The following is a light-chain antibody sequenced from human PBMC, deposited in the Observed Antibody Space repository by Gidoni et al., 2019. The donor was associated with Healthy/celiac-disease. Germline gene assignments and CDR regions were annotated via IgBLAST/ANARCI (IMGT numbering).Light chain of an antibody. CDR3: AAWDDSLSGHWV. CDR1: SSNIGSNY. CDR2: SNN. Sequence: QSVLTQPPSASGTPGQRVTISCSGSSSNIGSNYVYWYQQLPGSAPKLLIYSNNQRPSGVPDLFSGSKSGTSASLAISGLRSEDEADYYCAAWDDSLSGHWVFGGGTKLTAL. J-gene: IGLJ3*02. V-gene: IGLV1-47*02.